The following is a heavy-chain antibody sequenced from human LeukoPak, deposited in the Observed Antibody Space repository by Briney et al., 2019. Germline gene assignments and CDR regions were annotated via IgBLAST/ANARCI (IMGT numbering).Heavy chain of an antibody. D-gene: IGHD2-2*02. J-gene: IGHJ4*02. V-gene: IGHV3-7*01. Sequence: GGSLRLSCAAAGFNFKSYRMSWGRQGPGKGLEWVATIDYDGSGKYYVDSVKGRFTISRDNVKNSLYLEMNSLRAEDTAIYFCAKYPRTFDFWGQGILVTVSS. CDR2: IDYDGSGK. CDR3: AKYPRTFDF. CDR1: GFNFKSYR.